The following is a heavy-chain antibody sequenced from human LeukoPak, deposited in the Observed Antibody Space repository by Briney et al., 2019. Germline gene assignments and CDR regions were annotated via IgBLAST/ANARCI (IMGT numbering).Heavy chain of an antibody. CDR3: AKGEYYYDSSGYS. CDR2: ISGSGGST. J-gene: IGHJ5*02. V-gene: IGHV3-23*01. D-gene: IGHD3-22*01. Sequence: GGFLRLSCAASGFTFSSYAMSWVRQAPGKGLEWVSAISGSGGSTYYADSVKGRFTISRDNSKNTLYLQMNSLRAVDTAVYYCAKGEYYYDSSGYSWGQGTLVTVSS. CDR1: GFTFSSYA.